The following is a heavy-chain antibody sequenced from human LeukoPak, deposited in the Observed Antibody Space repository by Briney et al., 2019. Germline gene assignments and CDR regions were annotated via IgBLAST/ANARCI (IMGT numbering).Heavy chain of an antibody. CDR3: AKGDTAMVTPVDY. CDR2: ISGSGGST. V-gene: IGHV3-23*01. J-gene: IGHJ4*02. CDR1: GFTFSSYA. D-gene: IGHD5-18*01. Sequence: GGSLRLSCAASGFTFSSYAMSWVRQAPGKGLEWVSAISGSGGSTYYADSVKGRFTISRDNPKNTLYLQMSSLRAEDTAVYYCAKGDTAMVTPVDYWGQGTLVTVSS.